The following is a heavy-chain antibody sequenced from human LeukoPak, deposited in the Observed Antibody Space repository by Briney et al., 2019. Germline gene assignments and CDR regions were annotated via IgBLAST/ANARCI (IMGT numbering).Heavy chain of an antibody. CDR3: AHRPTYGDYPLFDY. V-gene: IGHV2-5*01. J-gene: IGHJ4*02. CDR1: KFALRTSGVG. CDR2: MYLHDNK. D-gene: IGHD4-17*01. Sequence: SGPTLVKPTHTLTLTYTFSKFALRTSGVGVGWIRQPPGKALEWLSLMYLHDNKRYSPSLNSRLTMPKVNSNNQLVLTMTNMDPVDKAPYYCAHRPTYGDYPLFDYWGQGTLVTVSS.